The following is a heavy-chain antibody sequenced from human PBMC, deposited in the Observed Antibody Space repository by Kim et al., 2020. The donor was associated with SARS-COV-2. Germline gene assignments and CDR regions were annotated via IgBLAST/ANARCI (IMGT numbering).Heavy chain of an antibody. CDR2: ISYDGSNK. V-gene: IGHV3-30*04. D-gene: IGHD1-26*01. Sequence: GGSLRLSCAASGFTFSSYAMHWVRQAPGKGLEWVAVISYDGSNKYYAYSVKGRFTISRDNSKNTLYLQMNSLRAEDTAVYYCARGSGSYWGAFDYWGQGTLVTVSS. CDR1: GFTFSSYA. CDR3: ARGSGSYWGAFDY. J-gene: IGHJ4*02.